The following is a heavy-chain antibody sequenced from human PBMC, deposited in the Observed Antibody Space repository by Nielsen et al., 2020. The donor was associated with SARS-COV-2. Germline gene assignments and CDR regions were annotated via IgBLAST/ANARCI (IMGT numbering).Heavy chain of an antibody. CDR3: ARAVGSAFYYYYMDV. CDR2: VSAYNANT. D-gene: IGHD2-15*01. CDR1: GYTFNNNG. J-gene: IGHJ6*03. Sequence: ASVKVSCKASGYTFNNNGFSWVRQAPAQGLEGVGWVSAYNANTNYAQKLQGRVTMTTDTSTSTAYMELRSLSSDDTAVYYCARAVGSAFYYYYMDVWGQGTAVTVSS. V-gene: IGHV1-18*04.